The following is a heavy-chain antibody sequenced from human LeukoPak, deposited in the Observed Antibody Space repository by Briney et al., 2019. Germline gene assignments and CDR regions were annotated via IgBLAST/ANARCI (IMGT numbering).Heavy chain of an antibody. D-gene: IGHD3-10*01. CDR1: GFSFGSEA. J-gene: IGHJ4*02. V-gene: IGHV3-23*01. CDR3: AKSRSGSANWALRIFDN. Sequence: QPGGSLRLSCVVSGFSFGSEAMSWVRQAPGRGLEWVSSISPGGGTTYYADSVEGRFTISRDNSENTLYVEMNSLRAEDTAIYYCAKSRSGSANWALRIFDNWGQGTLVSVSS. CDR2: ISPGGGTT.